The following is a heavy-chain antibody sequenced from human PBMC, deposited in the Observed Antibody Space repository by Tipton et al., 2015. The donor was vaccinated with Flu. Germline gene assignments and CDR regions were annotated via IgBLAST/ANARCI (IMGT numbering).Heavy chain of an antibody. CDR2: IGSHGNPK. Sequence: VQSGGSLRVSCAASGFMFSSYEFSWVRQAPGKGLEWISYIGSHGNPKYYADSVKGRFTISRNNAADTVYLQMNNLRVDDTAVYFCARADTLRWPWDNWGQGTLVTVSS. D-gene: IGHD4-23*01. CDR3: ARADTLRWPWDN. J-gene: IGHJ4*02. V-gene: IGHV3-48*03. CDR1: GFMFSSYE.